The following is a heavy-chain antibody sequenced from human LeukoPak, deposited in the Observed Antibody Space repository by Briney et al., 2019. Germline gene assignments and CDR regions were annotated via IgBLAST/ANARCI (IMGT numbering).Heavy chain of an antibody. CDR1: GGTFSSYA. V-gene: IGHV1-69*01. D-gene: IGHD3-9*01. CDR3: ARTPPLRYFDWSYFDY. J-gene: IGHJ4*02. Sequence: SVKVSCKASGGTFSSYAISWVRQASGQGLEWMGGIIPIFGTANYAQKFQGRVTITADESTSTAYMELSSLRSEDTAVYYCARTPPLRYFDWSYFDYWGQGTLVTVSS. CDR2: IIPIFGTA.